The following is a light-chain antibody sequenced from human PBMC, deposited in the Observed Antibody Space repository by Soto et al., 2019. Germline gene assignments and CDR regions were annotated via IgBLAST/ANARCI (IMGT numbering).Light chain of an antibody. Sequence: AIPLTQSPSSLSASIGDRVTITCRASQGVRNDLAWYQQKPGKAPTVLIYAASSLQSGVPSRFSGSGSGTDFTLTINSLQPEDFATYYCLQDYSYPRTFGQGTKVEL. CDR2: AAS. V-gene: IGKV1-6*01. CDR1: QGVRND. CDR3: LQDYSYPRT. J-gene: IGKJ1*01.